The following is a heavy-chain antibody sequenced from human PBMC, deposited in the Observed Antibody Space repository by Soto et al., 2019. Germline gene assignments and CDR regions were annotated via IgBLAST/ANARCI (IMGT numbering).Heavy chain of an antibody. CDR2: IFTRDSET. Sequence: LGECLKTFCKGPGHLFNNHWIVWVPQTPGKGLEWMGLIFTRDSETKTSPSFQGHVSFSVDNSINTVYLQWTSLKTTDTGIYFCARGYFDSGHGYDLWGQGTLVTVS. D-gene: IGHD3-10*01. V-gene: IGHV5-51*01. CDR3: ARGYFDSGHGYDL. J-gene: IGHJ5*02. CDR1: GHLFNNHW.